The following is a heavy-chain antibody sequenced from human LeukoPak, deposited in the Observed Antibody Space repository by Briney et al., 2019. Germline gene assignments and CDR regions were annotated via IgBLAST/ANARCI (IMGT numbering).Heavy chain of an antibody. V-gene: IGHV3-11*04. CDR1: GFTFSDYY. Sequence: PGGSLRLSCAASGFTFSDYYMSWIRQAPGKGLEWVSYISSSGSTIYYADSVKGRFTISRDNAKNSLYLQMNSLRAEDTAVYYCARDNTERLYYYYYMDVWGKGTTVTVSS. J-gene: IGHJ6*03. D-gene: IGHD1-1*01. CDR3: ARDNTERLYYYYYMDV. CDR2: ISSSGSTI.